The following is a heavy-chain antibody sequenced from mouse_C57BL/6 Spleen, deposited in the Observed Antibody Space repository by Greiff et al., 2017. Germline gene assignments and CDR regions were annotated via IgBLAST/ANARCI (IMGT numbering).Heavy chain of an antibody. CDR2: INPNNGGT. J-gene: IGHJ2*01. CDR1: GYTFTDYN. Sequence: VQLKQSGPELVKPGASVKMSCKASGYTFTDYNMHWVKQSHGKSLEWIGYINPNNGGTSYNQKFKGKATLTVNKSSSTAYMELRSLTSEDSAVYYCARGTGTGHFDYWGQGTTLTVSS. V-gene: IGHV1-22*01. D-gene: IGHD4-1*01. CDR3: ARGTGTGHFDY.